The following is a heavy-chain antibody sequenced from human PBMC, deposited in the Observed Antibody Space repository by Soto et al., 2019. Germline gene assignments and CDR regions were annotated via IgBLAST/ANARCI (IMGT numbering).Heavy chain of an antibody. J-gene: IGHJ4*02. CDR2: IGTAGDT. D-gene: IGHD6-19*01. CDR1: GFTFSSYD. V-gene: IGHV3-13*01. CDR3: ARGFFSGGWYYFDY. Sequence: QAGGSLRLSCAASGFTFSSYDMHWVRQATGKGLEWVSAIGTAGDTYYPGSVKGRFTISRENAKNSLYLQMNSLRAGDTAVYYCARGFFSGGWYYFDYWGQGTLVTVSS.